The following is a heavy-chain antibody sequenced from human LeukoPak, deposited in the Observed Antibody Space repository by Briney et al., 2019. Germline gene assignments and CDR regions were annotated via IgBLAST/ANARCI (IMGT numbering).Heavy chain of an antibody. CDR1: GGSISSYY. J-gene: IGHJ4*02. CDR3: ARVSNSDYDSSGYYYGFDY. D-gene: IGHD3-22*01. Sequence: SETLSLTCTVSGGSISSYYWSWIRQPPGKELEWIGYIYYSGSTNYNPSLKSRVTISVDTSKNQFSLKLSSVTAADTAVYYCARVSNSDYDSSGYYYGFDYWGQGTLVTVSS. V-gene: IGHV4-59*01. CDR2: IYYSGST.